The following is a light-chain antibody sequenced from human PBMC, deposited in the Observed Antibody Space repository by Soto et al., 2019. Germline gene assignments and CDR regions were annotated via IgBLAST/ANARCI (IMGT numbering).Light chain of an antibody. Sequence: DLPMTQSPSTLSASVGDRVTITCRASQSISIWLSWYQQKPGKAPKFLIYKASDLESGVPSRFSGSGSGTEFTLTISSLQPDDFATYFCQQYDSFPLTFGGGTKVEIK. J-gene: IGKJ4*01. CDR2: KAS. CDR1: QSISIW. V-gene: IGKV1-5*03. CDR3: QQYDSFPLT.